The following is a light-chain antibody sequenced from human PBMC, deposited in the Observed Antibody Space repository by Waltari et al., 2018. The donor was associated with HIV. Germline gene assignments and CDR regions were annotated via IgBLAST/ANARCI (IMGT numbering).Light chain of an antibody. Sequence: QSALTQPASVSGSPGQSITISCTGTSSDVGGYNYVSWYQQHPGKAPKLMIYEVRNRPSGVSNRFSGSKSGNTASLTISGLQAEDEADYYCSSYTRSSTHVVFGGGTKLTVL. CDR2: EVR. CDR1: SSDVGGYNY. J-gene: IGLJ2*01. CDR3: SSYTRSSTHVV. V-gene: IGLV2-14*01.